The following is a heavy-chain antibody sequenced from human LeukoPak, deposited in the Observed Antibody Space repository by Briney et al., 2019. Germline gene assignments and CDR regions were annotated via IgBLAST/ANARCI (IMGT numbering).Heavy chain of an antibody. CDR3: ARDSGYYYDSSGYSDFDY. D-gene: IGHD3-22*01. V-gene: IGHV1-46*01. CDR1: RYTFTSYY. J-gene: IGHJ4*02. Sequence: ASVKVSCKASRYTFTSYYMHWVRQAPGQGLEWMGIINPSGGSTSYAQKFQGRVTMTRDTSTSTVYMELSSLRSKDTLVCYCARDSGYYYDSSGYSDFDYWGQGTLVTVSS. CDR2: INPSGGST.